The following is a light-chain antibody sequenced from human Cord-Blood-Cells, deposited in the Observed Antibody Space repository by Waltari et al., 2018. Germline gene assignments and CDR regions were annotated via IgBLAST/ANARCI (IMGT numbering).Light chain of an antibody. V-gene: IGLV1-40*01. CDR1: SSNIGAGSD. CDR2: GNS. CDR3: QSYDSSLSGSV. J-gene: IGLJ2*01. Sequence: QSVLTQPTSVSGAPGQRVTISCTGSSSNIGAGSDVHWYQQLPGTAPKLLIYGNSNRPSGVPDRFSGSKSGTSASLAITGLQAEDEADYYCQSYDSSLSGSVFGGGTKLTVL.